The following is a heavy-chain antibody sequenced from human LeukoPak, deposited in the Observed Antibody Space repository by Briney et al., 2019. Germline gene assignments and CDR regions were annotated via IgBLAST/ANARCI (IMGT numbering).Heavy chain of an antibody. CDR2: INTDGSST. Sequence: GGSLRLSCAASGFTVSSYYMNWVRQAPGKGLVWVSRINTDGSSTSYADSVKGRFTISRDNAKNTLYLQMNSLRAEDTAVYYCARDLKWELLFDYWGQGTLVTVSS. CDR3: ARDLKWELLFDY. D-gene: IGHD1-26*01. J-gene: IGHJ4*02. CDR1: GFTVSSYY. V-gene: IGHV3-74*01.